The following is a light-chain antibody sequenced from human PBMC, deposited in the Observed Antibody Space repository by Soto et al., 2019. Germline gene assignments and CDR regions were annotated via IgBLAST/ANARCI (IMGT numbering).Light chain of an antibody. CDR1: QSVSMNS. J-gene: IGKJ4*01. V-gene: IGKV3-20*01. CDR3: QQFETSSVT. CDR2: GAS. Sequence: EIVLTQSPGTLSLSPGERATLSCRASQSVSMNSLAWYQQKPGQAPRLLIHGASSRATGIPDRFSGSGSGTDFTLTISRLEPEDIAVSYCQQFETSSVTFGGGTKVEIK.